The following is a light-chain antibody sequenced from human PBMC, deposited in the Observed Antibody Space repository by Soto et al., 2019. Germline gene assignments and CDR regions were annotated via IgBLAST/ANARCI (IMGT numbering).Light chain of an antibody. V-gene: IGKV3-20*01. Sequence: EIVLTQSPVTLSLSPGQRATLSCRASQTVGSNYLAWYQQKPGQAPRVLIHGASSRATGIPDRFNGSGSGTDFTFTISRLEPEDFAVYYCQQYSSSPRTFGQGTEVDI. CDR1: QTVGSNY. J-gene: IGKJ1*01. CDR2: GAS. CDR3: QQYSSSPRT.